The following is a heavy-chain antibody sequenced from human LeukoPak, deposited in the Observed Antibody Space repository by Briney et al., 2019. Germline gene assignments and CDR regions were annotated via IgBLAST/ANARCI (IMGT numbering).Heavy chain of an antibody. Sequence: GGSLRPSCAASGFTFSSYGMHWVRQAPGKGLEWVAFIRYDGSNKYYADSVKGRFTISRDNSKNTLYLQMNSLRAEDTAVYYCAKGRTGYCSGGSCLNWFDPWGQGTLVTVSS. D-gene: IGHD2-15*01. CDR3: AKGRTGYCSGGSCLNWFDP. CDR1: GFTFSSYG. CDR2: IRYDGSNK. J-gene: IGHJ5*02. V-gene: IGHV3-30*02.